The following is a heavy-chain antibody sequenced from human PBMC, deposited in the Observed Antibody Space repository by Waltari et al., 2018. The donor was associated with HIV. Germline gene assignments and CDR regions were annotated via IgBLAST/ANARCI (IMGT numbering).Heavy chain of an antibody. CDR2: IILIFGAT. D-gene: IGHD1-26*01. J-gene: IGHJ5*02. Sequence: QEQLVQSGAEVKKPGSSVKVSCQASGGTFRSNAISWVRQAPGHGLEWMGGIILIFGATNYSQKFNGRLTINADESTGTVYMELSNLTFEDTAVYYCARGSSGSYRWFDPWGHGTLVTVSS. CDR3: ARGSSGSYRWFDP. V-gene: IGHV1-69*01. CDR1: GGTFRSNA.